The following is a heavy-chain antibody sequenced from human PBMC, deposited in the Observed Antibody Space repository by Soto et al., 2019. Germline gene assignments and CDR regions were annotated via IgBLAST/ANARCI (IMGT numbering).Heavy chain of an antibody. CDR1: GYPFTSYG. V-gene: IGHV1-18*01. J-gene: IGHJ5*02. CDR3: AGVSGWFDP. Sequence: DSVMVSCTSSGYPFTSYGISWVRQAPGQGLEWMGWISAYNGNTNYAQKLQGRVTMTTDTSTSTAYMELRSLRSDYTAVYYCAGVSGWFDPWGQGTLVTVSS. CDR2: ISAYNGNT.